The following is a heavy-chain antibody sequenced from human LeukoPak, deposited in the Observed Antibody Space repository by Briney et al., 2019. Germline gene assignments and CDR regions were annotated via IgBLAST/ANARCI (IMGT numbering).Heavy chain of an antibody. J-gene: IGHJ4*02. D-gene: IGHD2-2*01. V-gene: IGHV4-4*07. CDR2: IYTSGST. Sequence: SETLSLTCTVSGGSISTYYWSWIRQPAGKGLEWIGRIYTSGSTNYNPSLKSRVTISVDKSKNQFSLKLNSVTAADTAVYYCARGGGCSSTACYEFDYWGQGSLVTVSS. CDR3: ARGGGCSSTACYEFDY. CDR1: GGSISTYY.